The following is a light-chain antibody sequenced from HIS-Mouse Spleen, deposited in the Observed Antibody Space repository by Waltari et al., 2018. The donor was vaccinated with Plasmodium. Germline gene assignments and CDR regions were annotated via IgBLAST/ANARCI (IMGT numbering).Light chain of an antibody. CDR3: AAWDDSLSGWV. J-gene: IGLJ3*02. CDR2: RKN. Sequence: QSVLTQPPSASGTPGQRVTISCSGSSSNIGSNYVYWYQQLPGTAPKLLIYRKNQRPSGVPDRFSGSKSGTSASLAISGRRSEDEADYYCAAWDDSLSGWVFGGGTKLTVL. CDR1: SSNIGSNY. V-gene: IGLV1-47*01.